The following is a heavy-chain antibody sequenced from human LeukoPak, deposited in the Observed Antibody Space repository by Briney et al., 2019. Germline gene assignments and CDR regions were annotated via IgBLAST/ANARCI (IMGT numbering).Heavy chain of an antibody. CDR1: GFTFSDYY. CDR3: AKSRNFYYYFMEV. Sequence: PGGSLRLSCAASGFTFSDYYMSWIRQAPGKGLEWVSGISGGDYTEHADSVKGRFTISRDNSKNTLYLQMNTLRVEDTALYYCAKSRNFYYYFMEVSGRGTKVTISS. CDR2: ISGGDYT. J-gene: IGHJ6*03. V-gene: IGHV3-23*01.